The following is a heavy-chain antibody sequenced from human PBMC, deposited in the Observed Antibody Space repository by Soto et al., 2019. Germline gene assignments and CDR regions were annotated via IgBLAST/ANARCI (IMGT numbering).Heavy chain of an antibody. D-gene: IGHD6-19*01. CDR3: ARGVAGSGFDL. V-gene: IGHV6-1*01. CDR2: TYYRSNWRH. Sequence: PSRTLSLTCAMSGDSVSSNTAAWNWIGSSPSRGLEWLGRTYYRSNWRHDYAVSVKSRITVNPDTSKNHFSLQLNSVTPDDTAVYYCARGVAGSGFDLWGQGTLVTVSS. CDR1: GDSVSSNTAA. J-gene: IGHJ5*02.